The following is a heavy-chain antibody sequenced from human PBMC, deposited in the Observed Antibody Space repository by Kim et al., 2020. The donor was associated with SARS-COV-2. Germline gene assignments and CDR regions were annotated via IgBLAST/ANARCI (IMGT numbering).Heavy chain of an antibody. J-gene: IGHJ4*02. CDR3: AKGIGSSGVLKYYFDY. CDR1: GFTFSNYA. Sequence: GGSLRLSCAASGFTFSNYAMSWVRQAPGKGLEWVSAISGSGGSTYYADSVKGRFTISRDNSKNTLYLQMNSLRAEDTAVYYCAKGIGSSGVLKYYFDYWGQGTLVTVSS. V-gene: IGHV3-23*01. D-gene: IGHD1-26*01. CDR2: ISGSGGST.